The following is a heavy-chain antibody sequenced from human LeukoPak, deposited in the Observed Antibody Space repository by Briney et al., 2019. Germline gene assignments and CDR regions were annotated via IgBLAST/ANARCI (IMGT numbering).Heavy chain of an antibody. CDR3: ASRNPQSLRSPTY. CDR1: GGSISSYY. CDR2: IYYSGST. D-gene: IGHD5/OR15-5a*01. J-gene: IGHJ4*02. Sequence: SETLSLTCTVSGGSISSYYWSWIRQPPGKGLEWIGYIYYSGSTNYNPSLKGRVTISVDTSKNQFSLKLSSVTAADTAVYYCASRNPQSLRSPTYWGQGTLVTVSS. V-gene: IGHV4-59*12.